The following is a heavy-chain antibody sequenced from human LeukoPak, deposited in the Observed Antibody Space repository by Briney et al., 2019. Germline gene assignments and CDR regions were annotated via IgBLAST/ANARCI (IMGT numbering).Heavy chain of an antibody. Sequence: GGSLRLSCAASGFTFSNNWMSWVRQAPGKGLECVANIKKDGSEKYYINSVKGRFTISRDNSKNTLYLQMNSLRAEDTAVYYCARAGDYGDYYFDYWGQGTLVTVSS. CDR2: IKKDGSEK. D-gene: IGHD4-17*01. CDR1: GFTFSNNW. V-gene: IGHV3-7*01. J-gene: IGHJ4*02. CDR3: ARAGDYGDYYFDY.